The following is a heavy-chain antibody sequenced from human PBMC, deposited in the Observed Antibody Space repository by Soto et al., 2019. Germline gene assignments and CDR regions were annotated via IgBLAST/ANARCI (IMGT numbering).Heavy chain of an antibody. Sequence: GGSLRLSCAASGFTFSSYAMSWVRQAPGKGLEWVSAISGSGGSTYYADSVKGRFTISRDNSKNTLYLQMNSLRAEDTAVYYCAKDFWGEEMGDPDYYYYYGMDVWGQGTTVTVSS. CDR3: AKDFWGEEMGDPDYYYYYGMDV. J-gene: IGHJ6*02. V-gene: IGHV3-23*01. D-gene: IGHD7-27*01. CDR1: GFTFSSYA. CDR2: ISGSGGST.